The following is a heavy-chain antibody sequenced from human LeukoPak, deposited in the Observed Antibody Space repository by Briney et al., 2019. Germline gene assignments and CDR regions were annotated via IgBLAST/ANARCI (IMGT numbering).Heavy chain of an antibody. CDR2: IYYSGST. J-gene: IGHJ4*02. CDR3: ARGGLRLGELSPVDY. V-gene: IGHV4-31*03. Sequence: SETLSLTCTVSGSSISSGGYYWSWIRQHPGKGLEWIGYIYYSGSTYYNPSLKSRVTISVDTSKNQFSLKLSSVTAADTAVYYCARGGLRLGELSPVDYWGQGTLVTVSS. CDR1: GSSISSGGYY. D-gene: IGHD3-16*02.